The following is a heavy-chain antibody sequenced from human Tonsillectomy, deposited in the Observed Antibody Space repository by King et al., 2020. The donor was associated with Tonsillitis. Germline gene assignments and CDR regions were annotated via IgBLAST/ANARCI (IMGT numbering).Heavy chain of an antibody. V-gene: IGHV3-30*04. CDR2: ISYDGSNK. Sequence: VQLVESGGGVVQPGRSLRLSCAASGFTFSSYAMHWVRQAPGKGLEWVAVISYDGSNKYYADSVKGRFTISRDNSKNTLYLQMNSLRAEDTAVYYCARQNDDGNYSRGMDVWGQGTTVTVSS. J-gene: IGHJ6*02. CDR3: ARQNDDGNYSRGMDV. D-gene: IGHD4-11*01. CDR1: GFTFSSYA.